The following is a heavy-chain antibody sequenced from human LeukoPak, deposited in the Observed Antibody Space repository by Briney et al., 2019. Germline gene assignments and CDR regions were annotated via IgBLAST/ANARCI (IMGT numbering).Heavy chain of an antibody. Sequence: GGSLRLSCAASGFTVSSNYMNWVRQAPGKGLEWVGRIKSKTDGGTTDYAAPVKGRFTISRDDSKNTLYLQMNSLKTEDTAVYYCTTLYYYGSGSYYVQGNYWGQGTLVTVSS. D-gene: IGHD3-10*01. CDR1: GFTVSSNY. V-gene: IGHV3-15*07. CDR2: IKSKTDGGTT. CDR3: TTLYYYGSGSYYVQGNY. J-gene: IGHJ4*02.